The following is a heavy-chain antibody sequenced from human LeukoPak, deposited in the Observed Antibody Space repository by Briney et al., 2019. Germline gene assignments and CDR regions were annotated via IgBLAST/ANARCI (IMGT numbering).Heavy chain of an antibody. CDR2: IYYSGST. CDR1: GGSISSSSYY. J-gene: IGHJ5*02. Sequence: SETLSLTCTVSGGSISSSSYYWGWIRQPPGKGLGWIGSIYYSGSTYYNPSLKSRVTISVDTSKNQFSLKLSSVTAADTAVYYCARRSSGWDYNWFDPWGQGTLVTVSS. D-gene: IGHD6-19*01. V-gene: IGHV4-39*01. CDR3: ARRSSGWDYNWFDP.